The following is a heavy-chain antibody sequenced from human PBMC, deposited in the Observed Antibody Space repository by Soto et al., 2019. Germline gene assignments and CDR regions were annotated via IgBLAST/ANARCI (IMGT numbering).Heavy chain of an antibody. CDR1: GYSFTSKS. CDR3: ARDRYGGNCWDAFDV. V-gene: IGHV1-18*01. J-gene: IGHJ3*01. D-gene: IGHD2-21*01. CDR2: ISPYNGRT. Sequence: QAQLVQSGAEVKKPGTSVKISCKASGYSFTSKSLVWVRQAPGHGLEWVGWISPYNGRTEYAKNGQGRVSMTRDTTTSTAHMELRSLTSDDTAVYYCARDRYGGNCWDAFDVWGQGTMVIVSS.